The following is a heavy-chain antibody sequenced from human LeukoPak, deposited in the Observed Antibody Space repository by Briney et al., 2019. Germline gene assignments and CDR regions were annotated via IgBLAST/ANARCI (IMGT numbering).Heavy chain of an antibody. CDR3: AREAAADPYYFDY. CDR2: ISWNSGSI. D-gene: IGHD6-13*01. Sequence: KPGGSLRLSCAASGFTFDDYAMHWVRQAPGKGLEWVSGISWNSGSIGYADSVKGRFTISRDNPKNTLYLQMNSLRVEDTAVYYCAREAAADPYYFDYWGQGTLVTVSS. J-gene: IGHJ4*02. V-gene: IGHV3-9*01. CDR1: GFTFDDYA.